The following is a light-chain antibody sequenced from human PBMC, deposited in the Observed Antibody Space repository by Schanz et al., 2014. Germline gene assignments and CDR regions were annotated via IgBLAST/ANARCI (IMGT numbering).Light chain of an antibody. J-gene: IGKJ1*01. CDR1: QSVDTAH. CDR2: STS. CDR3: QQYGSSPWT. V-gene: IGKV3-20*01. Sequence: ENVLTQSPGTLSLSPGEGATLSCRASQSVDTAHFAWYQHKPGQAPRLLIFSTSTRATGIPDRFSGSGSGTDFTLTISRLEPEDFAVYYCQQYGSSPWTFGQGTKVEI.